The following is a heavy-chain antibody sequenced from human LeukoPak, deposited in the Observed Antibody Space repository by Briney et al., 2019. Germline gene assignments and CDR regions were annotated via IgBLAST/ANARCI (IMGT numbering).Heavy chain of an antibody. D-gene: IGHD5-18*01. Sequence: GRSLRLSCAASGFTFSSYGMHWVRQAPGKGLEWVAVIWYDGSNKYYADSVKGRFTISRDNSKNTLYLQMNSLRAEDTAVYYCAREERPVYGYVYWGQGTLVTVSS. CDR1: GFTFSSYG. J-gene: IGHJ4*02. CDR3: AREERPVYGYVY. CDR2: IWYDGSNK. V-gene: IGHV3-33*01.